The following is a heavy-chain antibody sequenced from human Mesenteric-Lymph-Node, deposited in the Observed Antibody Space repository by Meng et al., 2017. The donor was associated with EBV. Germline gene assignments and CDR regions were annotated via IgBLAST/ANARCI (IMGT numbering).Heavy chain of an antibody. CDR3: ARATNTHFFGH. CDR2: SNHRGDT. D-gene: IGHD1-1*01. J-gene: IGHJ1*01. CDR1: GTSFSAYY. V-gene: IGHV4-34*02. Sequence: QGQLRQVAAGLLKPSAALSITCAVYGTSFSAYYWSWIRQSPGTGLEWICESNHRGDTTYNPSLKSRVTISVDTSKSQFFLNLRSVTAADMAVYFCARATNTHFFGHWGQGTLVTVSS.